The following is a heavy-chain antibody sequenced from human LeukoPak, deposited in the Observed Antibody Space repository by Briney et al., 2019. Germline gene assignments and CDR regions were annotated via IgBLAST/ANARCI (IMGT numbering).Heavy chain of an antibody. V-gene: IGHV3-23*01. CDR3: AKLNYYGSY. CDR2: ICSSGGST. D-gene: IGHD3-10*01. Sequence: GGSLRLSCAASGFTFSSYAMSWVRQAPGKGLEWVSTICSSGGSTYYADSVKGRFTISRDNSENTVYLQMNSLRAGDTALYYCAKLNYYGSYWGQGTLVTVSS. CDR1: GFTFSSYA. J-gene: IGHJ4*02.